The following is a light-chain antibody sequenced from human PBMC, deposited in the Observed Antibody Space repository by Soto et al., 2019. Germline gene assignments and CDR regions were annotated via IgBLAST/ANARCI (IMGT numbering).Light chain of an antibody. J-gene: IGKJ1*01. CDR3: LQNYRSPWT. Sequence: AIQMTQSPSSPSASVGDRVTITCRASQAIGNDLGWYQQIPGKAPKLLIYAASRLHSGVPSKFSGSGSGSDFTLTISSLQPEDFATYYCLQNYRSPWTFGQGTKVELK. CDR1: QAIGND. CDR2: AAS. V-gene: IGKV1-6*01.